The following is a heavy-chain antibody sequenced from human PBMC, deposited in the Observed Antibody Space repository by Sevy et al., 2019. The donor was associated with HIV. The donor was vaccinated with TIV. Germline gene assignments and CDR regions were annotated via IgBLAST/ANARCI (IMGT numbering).Heavy chain of an antibody. Sequence: GGSLRLSCAASGFTFSSYWMSWVRQAPGKGLEWVANIKQDGSEKYYVDSVKGRFTISRDNAKNSLYLQMNSLRAEDTAVYYCARVSYYDFWSGEVLYGMDVWDQGTTVTVSS. CDR3: ARVSYYDFWSGEVLYGMDV. V-gene: IGHV3-7*01. CDR1: GFTFSSYW. D-gene: IGHD3-3*01. J-gene: IGHJ6*02. CDR2: IKQDGSEK.